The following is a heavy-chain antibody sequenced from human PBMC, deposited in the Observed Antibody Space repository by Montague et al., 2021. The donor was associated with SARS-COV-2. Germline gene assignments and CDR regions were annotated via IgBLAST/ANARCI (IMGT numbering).Heavy chain of an antibody. Sequence: PALVKPTQTLTLTCTFSGFSLSTRTVGVGWIRQPPGKALEWLALIHWDDDKRYSPSLKSRLTITRVTSENQVVLTMTNMDPVDTATYYCAHRLPAVAAFDYWGQGTLVTVSS. V-gene: IGHV2-5*02. J-gene: IGHJ4*02. CDR3: AHRLPAVAAFDY. D-gene: IGHD6-6*01. CDR2: IHWDDDK. CDR1: GFSLSTRTVG.